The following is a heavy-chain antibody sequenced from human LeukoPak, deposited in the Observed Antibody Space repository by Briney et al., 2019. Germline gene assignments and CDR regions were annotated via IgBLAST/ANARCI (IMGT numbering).Heavy chain of an antibody. V-gene: IGHV4-34*01. CDR1: GGSFSGYY. CDR3: ARDSFGGFFDY. J-gene: IGHJ4*02. Sequence: SETLSLTCAVYGGSFSGYYWSWIRQPPGKGLEWIGEINHSGSTNYNPSLKSRVTISVDTSKNQFSLKLSSVTAADTAVYYCARDSFGGFFDYWGQGTLVTVSS. CDR2: INHSGST. D-gene: IGHD4-23*01.